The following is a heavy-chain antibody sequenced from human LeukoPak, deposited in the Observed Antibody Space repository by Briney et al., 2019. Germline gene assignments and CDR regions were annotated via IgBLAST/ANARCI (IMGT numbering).Heavy chain of an antibody. Sequence: PSQTLSLTCTVSGGSISSGGYYWSWIRQHPGKGLEWIGYIYYSGSTYYNPSLKSRVTISVDTSKNQFSLKLSSVTAADTAVYYCARRRMYCSGGSCYSDAFDIWGQGTMVTVSS. D-gene: IGHD2-15*01. J-gene: IGHJ3*02. CDR2: IYYSGST. CDR1: GGSISSGGYY. CDR3: ARRRMYCSGGSCYSDAFDI. V-gene: IGHV4-31*03.